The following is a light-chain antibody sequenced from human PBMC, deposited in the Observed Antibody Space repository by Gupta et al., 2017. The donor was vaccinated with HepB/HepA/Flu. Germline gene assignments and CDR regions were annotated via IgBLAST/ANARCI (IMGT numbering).Light chain of an antibody. CDR3: SSYTSSSTSFV. V-gene: IGLV2-14*03. J-gene: IGLJ1*01. CDR2: DVS. Sequence: QSALTQPASVSGSPGQSLTIPGTGTSSDVGGYNYVSWYQQHPGKAPKLMIYDVSNRPSGVSNRFSGSKSGNTASLTISGLQAEDEADYYCSSYTSSSTSFVFGTGTQVTVL. CDR1: SSDVGGYNY.